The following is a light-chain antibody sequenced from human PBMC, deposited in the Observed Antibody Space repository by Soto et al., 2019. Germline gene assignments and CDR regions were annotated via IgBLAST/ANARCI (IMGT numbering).Light chain of an antibody. CDR3: HQLDSYPLT. CDR1: QDISNF. V-gene: IGKV1-9*01. CDR2: AVF. J-gene: IGKJ4*01. Sequence: DIQLTQSPSFLSASVGDRVTITCRASQDISNFLAWFQQKPGRAPKLLIYAVFTLQSGVPSRFSGSGSGAEFTLTISSLQPEDFATYYCHQLDSYPLTFGGGTKVDIK.